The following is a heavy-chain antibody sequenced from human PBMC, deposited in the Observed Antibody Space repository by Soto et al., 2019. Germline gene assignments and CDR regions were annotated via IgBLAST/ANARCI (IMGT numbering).Heavy chain of an antibody. Sequence: ASVKVSCKASGYTFTSYDINWVRQATGQGLEWMGWMNPNSGNTGYAQKFQGRVTMTRNTSISTAYMELSSLRSEDTAVYYCARVRFHCSSTSCYAYYMDVCGKGTTVTVSS. J-gene: IGHJ6*03. CDR3: ARVRFHCSSTSCYAYYMDV. D-gene: IGHD2-2*01. CDR2: MNPNSGNT. V-gene: IGHV1-8*01. CDR1: GYTFTSYD.